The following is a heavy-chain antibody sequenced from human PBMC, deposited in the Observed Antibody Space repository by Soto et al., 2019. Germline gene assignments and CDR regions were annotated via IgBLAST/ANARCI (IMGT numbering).Heavy chain of an antibody. CDR3: ARDGLRVPSTGNYFDP. CDR2: INPNSGGT. J-gene: IGHJ5*02. V-gene: IGHV1-2*02. D-gene: IGHD5-12*01. Sequence: QVQLVQSGAEVKKPGASVKVSCKASGYTFAGYYIHWVRQAPGQGLEWMGWINPNSGGTNYAQKFQGRVTMTRDTSISTAYMELRRLTSDDTAMYSCARDGLRVPSTGNYFDPWGQGPLVTVSS. CDR1: GYTFAGYY.